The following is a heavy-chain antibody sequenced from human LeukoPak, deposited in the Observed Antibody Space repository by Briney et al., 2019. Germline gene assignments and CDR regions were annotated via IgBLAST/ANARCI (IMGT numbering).Heavy chain of an antibody. D-gene: IGHD5-18*01. V-gene: IGHV3-33*01. CDR3: VSRDGYSYGLDY. CDR1: VFTFSRNA. CDR2: IWYGGNNK. J-gene: IGHJ4*02. Sequence: GGSLRLSCAASVFTFSRNAMHWVRQAPGKGLEWVTVIWYGGNNKYYADSVKGRFTISRDNSKNTLYLQMNSLRGEDTAVYYWVSRDGYSYGLDYWGQGTPVTVSS.